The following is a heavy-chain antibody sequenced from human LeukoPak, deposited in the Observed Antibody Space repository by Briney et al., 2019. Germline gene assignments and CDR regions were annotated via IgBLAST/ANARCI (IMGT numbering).Heavy chain of an antibody. J-gene: IGHJ4*02. CDR3: ARWFYYGSGRRQFDY. CDR2: IYYSWST. D-gene: IGHD3-10*01. Sequence: PSETLSLTCTVSGGSISSGDYYWNWIRQPPGKGLEWIGYIYYSWSTSYNPSLKSRVTILMDTSKNQFSLNLSSVTAADTAVYYCARWFYYGSGRRQFDYWGQGTLVTVSS. V-gene: IGHV4-30-4*01. CDR1: GGSISSGDYY.